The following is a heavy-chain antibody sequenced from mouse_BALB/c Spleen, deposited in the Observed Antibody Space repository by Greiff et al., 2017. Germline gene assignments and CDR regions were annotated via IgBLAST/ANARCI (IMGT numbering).Heavy chain of an antibody. CDR1: GYSITSGYY. CDR3: ARGSYYGNDY. D-gene: IGHD2-1*01. Sequence: DVQLQESGPGLVKPSQSLSLTCSVTGYSITSGYYWNWIRQFPGNKLEWMGYISYDGSNNYNPSLKNRISITRDTSKNQFFLKLNSVTTEDTATYYCARGSYYGNDYWGQGTTLTVSS. V-gene: IGHV3-6*02. J-gene: IGHJ2*01. CDR2: ISYDGSN.